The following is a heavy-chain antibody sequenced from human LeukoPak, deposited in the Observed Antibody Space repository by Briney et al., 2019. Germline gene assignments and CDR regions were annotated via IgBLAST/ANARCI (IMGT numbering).Heavy chain of an antibody. J-gene: IGHJ4*02. D-gene: IGHD1-1*01. CDR2: IYYSGST. CDR3: ARASQGHGTLYY. V-gene: IGHV4-59*01. CDR1: GGSISSYY. Sequence: SETLSLTCTVSGGSISSYYWSWIRQPPGKGLEWIGYIYYSGSTNYNPSLKSRVTISVDTSKNQFSLKLSSVTAADTAVYYCARASQGHGTLYYWGQGTLVTVSS.